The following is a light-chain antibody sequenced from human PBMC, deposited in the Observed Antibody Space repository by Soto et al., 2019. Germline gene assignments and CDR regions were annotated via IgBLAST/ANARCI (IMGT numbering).Light chain of an antibody. CDR1: QSVSSSY. CDR2: GAS. J-gene: IGKJ5*01. V-gene: IGKV3-20*01. CDR3: QQYGSSPIT. Sequence: EIVLTQSPGTLSLSPGERATLSCRASQSVSSSYLAWYQQKPGQAPRLLIYGASSRATGIPDRFTGSRSGTDFTLTISRLEPEDFAVYYCQQYGSSPITFGPGTRLEIK.